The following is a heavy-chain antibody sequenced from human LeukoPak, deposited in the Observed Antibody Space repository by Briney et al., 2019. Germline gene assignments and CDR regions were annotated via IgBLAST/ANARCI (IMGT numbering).Heavy chain of an antibody. D-gene: IGHD5-18*01. CDR2: IYTSGST. Sequence: SETLSLTCTVSGGSISNYYWSWIRQPAGKGLEWIGRIYTSGSTNYNPSLKSRVTISVDTSKNHFSLKLSSVTAADTAVYYCARERGYNYGPSVVHAFDIWGQGTMVTVSS. V-gene: IGHV4-4*07. CDR3: ARERGYNYGPSVVHAFDI. J-gene: IGHJ3*02. CDR1: GGSISNYY.